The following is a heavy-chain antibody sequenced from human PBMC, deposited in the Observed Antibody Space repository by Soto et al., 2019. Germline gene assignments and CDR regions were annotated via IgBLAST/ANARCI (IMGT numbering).Heavy chain of an antibody. CDR2: INYRGST. V-gene: IGHV4-31*03. D-gene: IGHD2-15*01. CDR1: GGSINSVDSY. Sequence: QVQLQESGPGLVRPSQTLSLICTVSGGSINSVDSYWNWIRQHPEKGLEWIGYINYRGSTFYNPSLKSRIIISVETSKNQFSLKLSSVTAADTAVYYCARDAPGVAPYWGQGTLVTVSS. CDR3: ARDAPGVAPY. J-gene: IGHJ4*02.